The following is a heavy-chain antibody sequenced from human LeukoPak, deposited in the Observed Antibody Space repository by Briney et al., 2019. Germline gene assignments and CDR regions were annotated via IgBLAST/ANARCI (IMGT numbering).Heavy chain of an antibody. J-gene: IGHJ4*02. D-gene: IGHD5-18*01. CDR1: GAPISSGGDY. CDR2: IYYSGST. Sequence: SETLSLTCTVSGAPISSGGDYWSWIRQHPGKGLEWIGYIYYSGSTYYNPSLKSRVTISEDTSKNQFSLKLTSVTAADTAVYYCASRIGYSYTIDYWGQGTLVTVSS. V-gene: IGHV4-31*03. CDR3: ASRIGYSYTIDY.